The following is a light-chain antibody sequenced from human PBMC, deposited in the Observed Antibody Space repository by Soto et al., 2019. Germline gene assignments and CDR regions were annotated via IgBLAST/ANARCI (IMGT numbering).Light chain of an antibody. Sequence: QPVLTQSPSASASLGASVKLTCTLSSGHSSYAIAWHQQQPEKGPRYLMRLNSDGGLTKGDGIPDRFSGYSSGAERYLTISSLQSDDEGDYYCQTWGTGTVVFGGGTKVTVL. V-gene: IGLV4-69*01. J-gene: IGLJ2*01. CDR3: QTWGTGTVV. CDR1: SGHSSYA. CDR2: LNSDGGL.